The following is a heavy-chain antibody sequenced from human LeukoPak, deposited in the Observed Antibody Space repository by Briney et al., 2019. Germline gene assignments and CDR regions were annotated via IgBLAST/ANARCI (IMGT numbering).Heavy chain of an antibody. CDR3: ATAPRTLNESYMDV. CDR1: GYTLTELS. D-gene: IGHD1-1*01. J-gene: IGHJ6*03. V-gene: IGHV1-24*01. Sequence: VASVKVPCKVSGYTLTELSMHWVRQAPGKGLEWMGGFDPEDGETIYAQKFQGRVTMTEDTSTDTAYMELSSLRSEDTAVYYCATAPRTLNESYMDVWGKGTTVNVSS. CDR2: FDPEDGET.